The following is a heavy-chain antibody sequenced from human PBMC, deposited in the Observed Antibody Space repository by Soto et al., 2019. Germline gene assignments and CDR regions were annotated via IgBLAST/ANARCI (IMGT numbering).Heavy chain of an antibody. D-gene: IGHD2-21*02. CDR3: ASVFLPHTVTAPYFDL. V-gene: IGHV3-33*01. Sequence: QVQLVESGGGVVQPGRSLRLSCAASGFTFSSYGMHWVRQAPGKGLEWVAVIWYDGSNKYYADSVKGRFTISRDHSKNTLSLQMNSRRAEDTAVYYCASVFLPHTVTAPYFDLWGRGTLVTLSS. CDR2: IWYDGSNK. CDR1: GFTFSSYG. J-gene: IGHJ2*01.